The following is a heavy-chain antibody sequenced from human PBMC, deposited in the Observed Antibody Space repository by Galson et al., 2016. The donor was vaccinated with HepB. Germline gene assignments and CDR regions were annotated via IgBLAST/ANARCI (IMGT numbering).Heavy chain of an antibody. CDR1: GFSITNSY. CDR3: AREASGETYLDAFDI. Sequence: LRLSCAASGFSITNSYMGWVRQAPGKGLEWISVIYSGGSTFYTDSVKGRFSISRDNSKNMVYLQMDSLRAEDTAMYYCAREASGETYLDAFDIWGQGTLVTVSS. J-gene: IGHJ3*02. D-gene: IGHD2-21*01. CDR2: IYSGGST. V-gene: IGHV3-53*01.